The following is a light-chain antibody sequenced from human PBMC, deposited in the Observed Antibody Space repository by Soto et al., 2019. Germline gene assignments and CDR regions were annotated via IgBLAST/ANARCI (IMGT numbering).Light chain of an antibody. CDR2: MVS. CDR3: MQGLHWPRT. J-gene: IGKJ1*01. V-gene: IGKV2-30*02. CDR1: QSLVHSNGNTY. Sequence: DVVMTQSPLSLPVALGQAASISCRSSQSLVHSNGNTYLNWFHQRPGRSPRRLIYMVSNRDSGVPDRFSGSGSGTDFTLKISRVESDDVGIYYCMQGLHWPRTFGQGTKVEIK.